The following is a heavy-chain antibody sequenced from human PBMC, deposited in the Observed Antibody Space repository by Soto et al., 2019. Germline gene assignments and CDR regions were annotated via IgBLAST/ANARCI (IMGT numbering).Heavy chain of an antibody. CDR1: GYTLTELS. V-gene: IGHV1-24*01. D-gene: IGHD6-19*01. Sequence: QVQLVQSGAEVKKPGASVKVACKVSGYTLTELSMHWVRQAPGKGREWMGGFDPEDGETIYAQKCQGRVTMTEDTSTATAYMELSSLRSEDTAVYYCATASGWYNAFDYWGKGPLVTVSS. CDR3: ATASGWYNAFDY. J-gene: IGHJ4*02. CDR2: FDPEDGET.